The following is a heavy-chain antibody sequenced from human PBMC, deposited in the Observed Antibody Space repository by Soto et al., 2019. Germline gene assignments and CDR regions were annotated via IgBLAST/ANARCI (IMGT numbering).Heavy chain of an antibody. CDR1: GFTFENYA. Sequence: AGSLRLSCVASGFTFENYAMSWVRQAPGKGLGLVSAISGSRGTTYYSDSVKGRFTISRDNSRNTVYLQMNDLRVEDAAEYFCAKDSWAIFGVPAGEYYAMDVWGQGTTVTVSS. CDR3: AKDSWAIFGVPAGEYYAMDV. CDR2: ISGSRGTT. V-gene: IGHV3-23*01. J-gene: IGHJ6*02. D-gene: IGHD3-3*01.